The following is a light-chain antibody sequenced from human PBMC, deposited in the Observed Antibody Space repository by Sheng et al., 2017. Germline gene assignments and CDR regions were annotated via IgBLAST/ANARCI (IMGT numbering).Light chain of an antibody. CDR1: NSNIGKNY. Sequence: QSVLTQPPSLSAAPGQKVTISCFGSNSNIGKNYVSWYQQFPGTAPKLLIYDNNNRPSGIPDRFSGSKSGTSATLDITGLQAGDEADYYCGTWDTSLNGGVFGGGTKLTVL. CDR2: DNN. J-gene: IGLJ3*02. CDR3: GTWDTSLNGGV. V-gene: IGLV1-51*01.